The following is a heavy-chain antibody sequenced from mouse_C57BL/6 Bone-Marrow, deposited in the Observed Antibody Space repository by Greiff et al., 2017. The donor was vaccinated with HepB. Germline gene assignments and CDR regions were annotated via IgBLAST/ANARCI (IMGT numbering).Heavy chain of an antibody. Sequence: EVQGVESGGGLVQPGGSLKLSCAASGFTFSDYGMAWVRQAPRKGPEWVAFISNLAYSIYYADTVTGRFTISRENAKNTLYLEMSSLRSEDTAMYYCARRYHYYAMDYWGQGTSVTVSS. CDR2: ISNLAYSI. CDR1: GFTFSDYG. V-gene: IGHV5-15*04. CDR3: ARRYHYYAMDY. J-gene: IGHJ4*01.